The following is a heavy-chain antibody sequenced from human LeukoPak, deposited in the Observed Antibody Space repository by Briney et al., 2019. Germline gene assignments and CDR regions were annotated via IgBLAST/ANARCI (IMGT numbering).Heavy chain of an antibody. CDR2: IYSGGST. J-gene: IGHJ4*02. V-gene: IGHV3-53*01. CDR3: ARGSSIAARRGLGFDY. Sequence: GGSLRLSCAASGFTPSSNYMSWVRQAPGKGLEWVSVIYSGGSTYYADSVKGRFTISRDNSKNTLYLQMNSLRAEDTAVYYCARGSSIAARRGLGFDYWGQGTLVTVSS. D-gene: IGHD6-6*01. CDR1: GFTPSSNY.